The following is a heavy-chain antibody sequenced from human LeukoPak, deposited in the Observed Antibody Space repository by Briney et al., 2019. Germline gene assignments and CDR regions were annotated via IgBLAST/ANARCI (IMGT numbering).Heavy chain of an antibody. D-gene: IGHD1-7*01. CDR3: ARSNYAYWYFDL. V-gene: IGHV4-59*01. J-gene: IGHJ2*01. CDR1: GCSISSYY. Sequence: SETLSLTCTVSGCSISSYYWSWIRQPPGKGLEWIGYIYYSGSTNYNPSLKSRVTIPVDTSKNQFSLKLSSVTAADTAVYYCARSNYAYWYFDLWGRGTLVTVSS. CDR2: IYYSGST.